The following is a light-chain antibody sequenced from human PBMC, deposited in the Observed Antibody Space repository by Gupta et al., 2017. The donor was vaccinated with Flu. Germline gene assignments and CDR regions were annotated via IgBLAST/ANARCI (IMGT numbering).Light chain of an antibody. J-gene: IGKJ2*01. CDR2: DAS. V-gene: IGKV1-33*01. CDR3: QQVDYLPRT. CDR1: QDINKY. Sequence: PSSLSASVGDRVTITCQASQDINKYLNWYQQKPGKAPKLLIYDASNLETGVPSRFSGSGSGTDFTFTISSLQPEDFATYYCQQVDYLPRTFGQGTKLEIK.